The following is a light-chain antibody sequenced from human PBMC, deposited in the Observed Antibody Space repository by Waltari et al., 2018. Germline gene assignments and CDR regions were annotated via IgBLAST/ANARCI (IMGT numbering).Light chain of an antibody. CDR3: VVYIGSGIWV. V-gene: IGLV8-61*01. CDR1: SGSVSAGYY. CDR2: SPS. Sequence: QTVVTQEPSLSVSPGGAVTLTCGLNSGSVSAGYYPSWYRQTPGQAPRPVIYSPSTRSSWVPERLSGSILGNKASLTIAGAQTDDESHYYCVVYIGSGIWVFGGGTKLTVL. J-gene: IGLJ2*01.